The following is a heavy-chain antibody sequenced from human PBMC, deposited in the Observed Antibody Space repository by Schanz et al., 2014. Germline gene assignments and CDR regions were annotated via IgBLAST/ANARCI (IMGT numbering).Heavy chain of an antibody. CDR2: ITGSSSFI. J-gene: IGHJ4*02. CDR3: TRSQYYYASENYYAIGY. V-gene: IGHV3-21*01. D-gene: IGHD3-10*01. CDR1: GFTFSDYT. Sequence: EVQLVESGGGLVKPGGSLRLSCSASGFTFSDYTMNWVRQAPRKGLEWISSITGSSSFIYYADSVRVRFTISRHNANNSLFLQMNSLRVDDTAVYFCTRSQYYYASENYYAIGYWGQGALVTVSS.